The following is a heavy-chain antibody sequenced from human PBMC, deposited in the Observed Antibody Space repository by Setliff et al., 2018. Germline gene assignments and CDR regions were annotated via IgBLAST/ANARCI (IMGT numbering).Heavy chain of an antibody. J-gene: IGHJ3*02. D-gene: IGHD2-21*01. V-gene: IGHV1-18*01. CDR1: GSSFTTYG. CDR2: ISAYNGNT. Sequence: ASVKVSCKTSGSSFTTYGITWVRQAPGQGLEWMGWISAYNGNTDAAQKFQGRVTMTADTSTTTAYMELRGLRSDGTAVYYCARDRGGDDFVGAVGDSFDIWGQGTMVTVSS. CDR3: ARDRGGDDFVGAVGDSFDI.